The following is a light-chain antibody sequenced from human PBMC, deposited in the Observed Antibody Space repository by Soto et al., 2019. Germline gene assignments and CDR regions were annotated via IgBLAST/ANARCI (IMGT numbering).Light chain of an antibody. Sequence: ELTQPPSVSVAPGQTATVTCGGRNIGSKSVHWYQQKPGQAPVLVVHDDSDRPSGIPGRFSGSNSGDTATLTISGVEAGDEADYYCQVWDRSSNHWVFGGGTKVTVL. J-gene: IGLJ3*02. CDR2: DDS. CDR3: QVWDRSSNHWV. V-gene: IGLV3-21*02. CDR1: NIGSKS.